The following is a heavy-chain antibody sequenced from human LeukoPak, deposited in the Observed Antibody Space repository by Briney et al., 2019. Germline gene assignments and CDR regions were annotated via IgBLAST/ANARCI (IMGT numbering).Heavy chain of an antibody. D-gene: IGHD6-19*01. CDR2: IYYSGST. J-gene: IGHJ6*02. CDR1: GGSISSYY. V-gene: IGHV4-59*08. Sequence: SETLSLTCTVPGGSISSYYWSWIRQHPGKGLEWIGYIYYSGSTYYNPSLKSRATISVDTSKNQFSLKLSSVTAADTAVYYCASGVAAYYYYGMDVWGQGTTVTVSS. CDR3: ASGVAAYYYYGMDV.